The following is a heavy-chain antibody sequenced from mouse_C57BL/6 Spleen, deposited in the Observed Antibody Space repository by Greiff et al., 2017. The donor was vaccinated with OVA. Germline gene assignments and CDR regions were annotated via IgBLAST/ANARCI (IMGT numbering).Heavy chain of an antibody. Sequence: EVKLQESGAGLVQPGGSMTLSCVASGFTFSNYWMNWVRQSPEKGLEWVAQIRLKSDNYATHYAVSVKGRFTISRADSKSSVYLQMNNVRDEDTGTEYCTGKYGSSDYWYFDDWGKGTTVTVSS. CDR1: GFTFSNYW. CDR3: TGKYGSSDYWYFDD. J-gene: IGHJ1*03. D-gene: IGHD1-1*01. CDR2: IRLKSDNYAT. V-gene: IGHV6-3*01.